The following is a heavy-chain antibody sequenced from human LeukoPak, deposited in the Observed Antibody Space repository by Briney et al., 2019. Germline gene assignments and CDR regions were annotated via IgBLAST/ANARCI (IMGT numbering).Heavy chain of an antibody. J-gene: IGHJ3*02. CDR3: ARGVVVVWRNDAFDI. D-gene: IGHD2-21*01. V-gene: IGHV4-39*01. CDR2: IYYSGST. CDR1: GGSISSSSYY. Sequence: PSETLSLTCTVSGGSISSSSYYWGWIRQPPGKGLEWIGSIYYSGSTYYNPSLKSRVTISVDTSKNQFSLKLSSVTAADTAVYHCARGVVVVWRNDAFDIWGQGTMVTVSS.